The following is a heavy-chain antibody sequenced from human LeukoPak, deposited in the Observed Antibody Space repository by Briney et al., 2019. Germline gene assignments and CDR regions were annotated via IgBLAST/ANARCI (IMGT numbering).Heavy chain of an antibody. J-gene: IGHJ4*02. V-gene: IGHV3-30*03. Sequence: GGSLRLSCAASGFTFSSYGMHWVRQAPGKGLEWVAVISYDGSNKYYADSVKGRFTISRDNSKNTLYLQMNSLRAEDTAVYYCARTGNPYDFWSGSPDYWGQGTLVTVSS. CDR2: ISYDGSNK. CDR1: GFTFSSYG. CDR3: ARTGNPYDFWSGSPDY. D-gene: IGHD3-3*01.